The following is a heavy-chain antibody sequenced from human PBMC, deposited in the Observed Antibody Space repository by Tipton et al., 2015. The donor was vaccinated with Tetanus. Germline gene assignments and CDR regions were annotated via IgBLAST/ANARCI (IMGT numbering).Heavy chain of an antibody. CDR3: ARGSRDGYHYFDY. V-gene: IGHV4-34*01. CDR2: INHSGST. D-gene: IGHD5-24*01. CDR1: GGSFSGYY. Sequence: TLSLTCAVYGGSFSGYYWSWIRQPPGKGLEWIGEINHSGSTNYNPSLKRRVTISVDTPKNQFSMKLSSVTAADTAVYYCARGSRDGYHYFDYWGQGTLVTVSS. J-gene: IGHJ4*02.